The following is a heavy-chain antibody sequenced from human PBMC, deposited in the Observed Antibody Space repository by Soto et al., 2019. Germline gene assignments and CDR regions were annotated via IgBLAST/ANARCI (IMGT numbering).Heavy chain of an antibody. D-gene: IGHD3-10*01. J-gene: IGHJ6*03. CDR1: GGSFSGYY. Sequence: PSETLSLTCAVYGGSFSGYYWSWIRQPPGKGLEWIGEINHSGSTNYNPSLKSRVTISVDTSKNQFSLKLSSVTAADTAVYYCARGLIYYYGSGSYYQNFYYYYYMDVWGKGTTVTVSS. V-gene: IGHV4-34*01. CDR2: INHSGST. CDR3: ARGLIYYYGSGSYYQNFYYYYYMDV.